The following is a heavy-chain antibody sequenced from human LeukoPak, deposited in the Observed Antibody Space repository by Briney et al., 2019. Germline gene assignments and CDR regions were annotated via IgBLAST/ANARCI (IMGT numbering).Heavy chain of an antibody. CDR3: ARGSAAPDS. CDR2: ISGSGGTT. Sequence: AGGSLRLSCAASGFTFSSYAMTWVRQAPGKGLEWVSAISGSGGTTYYADSVRGRFTISRDNFKDTLYLQMNSLRADDTAVYYCARGSAAPDSWGQGALVTVSS. V-gene: IGHV3-23*01. CDR1: GFTFSSYA. D-gene: IGHD6-6*01. J-gene: IGHJ4*02.